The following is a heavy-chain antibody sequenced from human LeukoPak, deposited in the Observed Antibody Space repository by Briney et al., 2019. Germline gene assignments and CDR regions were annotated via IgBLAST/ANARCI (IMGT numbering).Heavy chain of an antibody. CDR1: GYSISSGYY. V-gene: IGHV4-38-2*02. J-gene: IGHJ5*02. CDR2: IYHSGST. CDR3: ARAMGYYDILTGHNWFDP. D-gene: IGHD3-9*01. Sequence: SETLSLTCTVSGYSISSGYYWGWIRQPPGKGLEWIGSIYHSGSTYYNPSLKSRVTISVDTSKNQFSLKLSSVTAADTAVYYCARAMGYYDILTGHNWFDPWGQGTLVTVSS.